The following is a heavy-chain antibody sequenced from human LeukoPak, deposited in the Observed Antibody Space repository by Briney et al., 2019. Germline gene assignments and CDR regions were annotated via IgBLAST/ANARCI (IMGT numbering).Heavy chain of an antibody. CDR3: ARGNGYSSTWYFDN. J-gene: IGHJ4*02. V-gene: IGHV3-23*01. CDR1: GFTFNSYA. Sequence: GGSLRLSCAPSGFTFNSYALNWVRQAPGKGLEWVSGISGSGDNTNYADSVKGRFTISRDNSKNTLHLQMKSLRAEDTAVYYCARGNGYSSTWYFDNWGQGTLVTVSS. D-gene: IGHD6-13*01. CDR2: ISGSGDNT.